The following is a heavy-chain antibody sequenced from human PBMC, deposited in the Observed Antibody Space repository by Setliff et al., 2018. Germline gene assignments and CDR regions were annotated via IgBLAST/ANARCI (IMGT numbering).Heavy chain of an antibody. CDR1: GGSISSYY. Sequence: LSLTCTVSGGSISSYYWSWIRQPAGKGLEWIGHIYIGGSANCNPSLKSRVTMSIDTSKNQFSLKLNSVTAADMAVYYCAREQWLDPPGYYYMDVWAKGTTVTVSS. D-gene: IGHD6-19*01. CDR3: AREQWLDPPGYYYMDV. J-gene: IGHJ6*03. CDR2: IYIGGSA. V-gene: IGHV4-4*07.